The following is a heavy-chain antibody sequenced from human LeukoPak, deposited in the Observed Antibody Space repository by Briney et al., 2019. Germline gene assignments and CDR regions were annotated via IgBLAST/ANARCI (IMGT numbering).Heavy chain of an antibody. D-gene: IGHD3-22*01. CDR3: ATLDSYYDNSGRPLLPD. CDR1: GYSVTELS. CDR2: FNREDDAP. V-gene: IGHV1-24*01. Sequence: GASVKVSCKVSGYSVTELSMHWVRQAPGLGLEWVGGFNREDDAPVYAQQFRGRVTMTEDTSTDTAYMELSSLRSEDTALYYCATLDSYYDNSGRPLLPDWGQGTLVTVSS. J-gene: IGHJ4*02.